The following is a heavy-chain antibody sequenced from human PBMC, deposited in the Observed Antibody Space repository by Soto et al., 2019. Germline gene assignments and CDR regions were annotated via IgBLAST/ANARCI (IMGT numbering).Heavy chain of an antibody. CDR1: GGSISSSSYY. D-gene: IGHD3-3*01. V-gene: IGHV4-39*01. J-gene: IGHJ5*02. CDR2: IYYSGST. Sequence: QLQLQESGPGLVKPSETLSLTCTVSGGSISSSSYYWGWIRQPPGKGLEWIGSIYYSGSTYYNPSLKSRVTISVDTSKNQFSLKLSSVTAADTAVYYCARPYYDFWSGYPSERVDPWGQGTLVTVSS. CDR3: ARPYYDFWSGYPSERVDP.